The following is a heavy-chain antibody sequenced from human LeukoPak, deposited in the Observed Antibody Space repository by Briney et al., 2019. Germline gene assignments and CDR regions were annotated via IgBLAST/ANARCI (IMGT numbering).Heavy chain of an antibody. V-gene: IGHV1-69*13. CDR1: EGTFSSYA. CDR3: ARGGGCGGDCYTQHYYYYYGMDV. J-gene: IGHJ6*02. D-gene: IGHD2-21*02. CDR2: IIPIFGTA. Sequence: GASVKVSCKASEGTFSSYAISWVRQAPGQGLEWMGGIIPIFGTANYAQKFQGRVTITADESTSTAYMELSSLRSEGTAVYYCARGGGCGGDCYTQHYYYYYGMDVWGQGTTVTVSS.